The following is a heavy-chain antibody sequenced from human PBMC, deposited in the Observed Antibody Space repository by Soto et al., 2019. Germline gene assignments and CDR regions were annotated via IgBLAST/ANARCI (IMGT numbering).Heavy chain of an antibody. CDR3: ARDWRYYYGSGSYYNWYDP. V-gene: IGHV1-3*01. Sequence: ASVKVSCKASGYTLTSYAMHWVRQAPGQRLEWMGWINAGNGNTKYSQKFQGRVTITRDTSASTAYMELSSLRSEDTAVYYCARDWRYYYGSGSYYNWYDPWGQGTLVTVSS. J-gene: IGHJ5*02. D-gene: IGHD3-10*01. CDR1: GYTLTSYA. CDR2: INAGNGNT.